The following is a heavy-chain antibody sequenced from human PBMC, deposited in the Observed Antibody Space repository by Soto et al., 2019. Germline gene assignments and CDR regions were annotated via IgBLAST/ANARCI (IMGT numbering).Heavy chain of an antibody. CDR2: INHSGST. D-gene: IGHD3-10*01. CDR1: GGSFSGYY. V-gene: IGHV4-34*01. Sequence: TLSLTCAVYGGSFSGYYWSWIRQPPGKGLEWIGEINHSGSTNYNPSLKSRVTISVDTSKNQFSLKLSSVTAADTAVYYCARKLYYYGSGIPHWGQGTLVTVSS. J-gene: IGHJ4*02. CDR3: ARKLYYYGSGIPH.